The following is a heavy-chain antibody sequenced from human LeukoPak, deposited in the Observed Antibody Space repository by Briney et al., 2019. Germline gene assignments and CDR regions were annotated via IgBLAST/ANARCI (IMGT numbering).Heavy chain of an antibody. V-gene: IGHV3-7*01. CDR2: IKQDGSEK. D-gene: IGHD2-15*01. CDR3: VRESPPVVAATLADY. CDR1: GFTFSSYW. J-gene: IGHJ4*02. Sequence: GGSLRLSCAASGFTFSSYWMSWVRQAPGKGLEWVANIKQDGSEKYYVDSVKGRFTISRGNAKNSLYLQMNSLRAEDTAVYYCVRESPPVVAATLADYWGQGTLVTVSS.